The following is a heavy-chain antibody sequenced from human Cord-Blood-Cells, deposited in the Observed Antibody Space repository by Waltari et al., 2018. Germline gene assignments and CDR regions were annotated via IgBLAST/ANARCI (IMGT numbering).Heavy chain of an antibody. J-gene: IGHJ6*02. CDR3: AKDTDIVVVVAAIPVGGMDV. V-gene: IGHV3-23*04. CDR2: ISGSGGST. D-gene: IGHD2-15*01. Sequence: EVQLVESGGGLVQPGGSLRLSCAASGFTFSSYHSSWVRQAPGRGLEWVSAISGSGGSTYYADSGKGRFTISRDNSKNTLYLQMNSLRAEDTAVYYCAKDTDIVVVVAAIPVGGMDVWGQGTTVTVSS. CDR1: GFTFSSYH.